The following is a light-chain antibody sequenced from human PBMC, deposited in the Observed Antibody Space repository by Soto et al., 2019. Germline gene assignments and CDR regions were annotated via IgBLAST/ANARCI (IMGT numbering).Light chain of an antibody. J-gene: IGKJ2*01. CDR2: GAS. CDR1: QTISTN. Sequence: EIVMTQSPATLSVSPGERVTLSCRASQTISTNLSWYQQKPGQAPRLLIYGASTMASGIPARFSGSGSGTAFTLTISSLQSEDFALSYCQQYSDWPPYTFGQGTKLEIK. V-gene: IGKV3-15*01. CDR3: QQYSDWPPYT.